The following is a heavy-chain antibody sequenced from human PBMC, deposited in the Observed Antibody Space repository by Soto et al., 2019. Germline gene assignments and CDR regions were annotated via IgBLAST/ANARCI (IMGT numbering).Heavy chain of an antibody. CDR3: ANSPSAPEYFAH. Sequence: WGTLRLSCAASGLPVSHSYMSWARQAPGKGLAWSSAIYSGGITYYADSVRGRFTISRDDSKNTVYLQINSLRAEDTAVYYCANSPSAPEYFAHWGQGTLVTVSS. D-gene: IGHD1-26*01. V-gene: IGHV3-53*01. J-gene: IGHJ4*02. CDR2: IYSGGIT. CDR1: GLPVSHSY.